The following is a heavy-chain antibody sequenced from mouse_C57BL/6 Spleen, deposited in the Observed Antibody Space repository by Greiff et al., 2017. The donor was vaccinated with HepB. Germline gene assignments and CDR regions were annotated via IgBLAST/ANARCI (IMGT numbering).Heavy chain of an antibody. J-gene: IGHJ1*03. CDR2: INPNNGGT. D-gene: IGHD2-3*01. V-gene: IGHV1-22*01. CDR3: ARWYDGYYADFDV. Sequence: VQLKESGPELVKPGASVKMSCKASGYTFTDYNMHWVKQSHGKSLEWIGYINPNNGGTSYNQKFKGKATLTVNKSSSTAYMELRSLTSEDSAVYYCARWYDGYYADFDVWGTGTTVTVSS. CDR1: GYTFTDYN.